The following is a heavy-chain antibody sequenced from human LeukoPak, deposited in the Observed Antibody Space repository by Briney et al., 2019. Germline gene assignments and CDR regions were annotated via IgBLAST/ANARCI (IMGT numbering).Heavy chain of an antibody. D-gene: IGHD2-2*01. V-gene: IGHV3-30*02. J-gene: IGHJ4*02. CDR3: ARDIGVSLPAALDY. CDR2: IRYDGSNK. CDR1: GFTFSSYG. Sequence: QPGGSLRLSCAASGFTFSSYGMHWVRQAPGKGLEWVAFIRYDGSNKYYADSVKGRFTISRDNAKNSLYLQMNSLRAEDTAVYYCARDIGVSLPAALDYWGQGTLVTVSS.